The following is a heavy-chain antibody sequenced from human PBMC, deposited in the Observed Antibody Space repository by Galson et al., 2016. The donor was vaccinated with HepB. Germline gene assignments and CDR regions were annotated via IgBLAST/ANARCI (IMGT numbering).Heavy chain of an antibody. D-gene: IGHD3-10*01. V-gene: IGHV3-30*18. CDR2: ISYDGTNK. CDR1: GFTFSDYG. Sequence: SLRLSCAASGFTFSDYGMHWVRQAPGKGLEWVAVISYDGTNKYYVDPVKGRFTISRDTSKNTLYLQMNSLRAEDTAIYYCAKVRDYYGSGSYWKYFDHWGQGTLVTVSS. CDR3: AKVRDYYGSGSYWKYFDH. J-gene: IGHJ4*02.